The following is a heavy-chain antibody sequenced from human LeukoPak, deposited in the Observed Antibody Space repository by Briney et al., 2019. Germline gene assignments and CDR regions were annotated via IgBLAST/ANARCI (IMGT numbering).Heavy chain of an antibody. CDR1: GYTFTSYD. CDR3: ARYGYCSGGSCDGWELDAFDI. CDR2: MNPNSGNT. J-gene: IGHJ3*02. D-gene: IGHD2-15*01. Sequence: GASVKVSCKASGYTFTSYDVNWVRQATGQGLEWMGWMNPNSGNTGYAQKFQGRVTMTRNTSISTAYMELSSLRSEDTAVYYCARYGYCSGGSCDGWELDAFDIWGQGTMVTVSS. V-gene: IGHV1-8*01.